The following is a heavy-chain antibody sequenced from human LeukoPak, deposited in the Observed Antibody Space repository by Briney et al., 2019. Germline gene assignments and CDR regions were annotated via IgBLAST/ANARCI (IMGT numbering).Heavy chain of an antibody. J-gene: IGHJ6*02. CDR2: IKSKTDGGTT. D-gene: IGHD2-15*01. V-gene: IGHV3-15*01. Sequence: PGGSLRLSCAASGITFTNAWMSWVRQAPGKGLEWVGRIKSKTDGGTTDYTAPVKGRFSISRDDSKNTLYLQMNSLKTDDTAVYYCTTDGGPIMDYYYGMDVWGQGTTVTVSS. CDR1: GITFTNAW. CDR3: TTDGGPIMDYYYGMDV.